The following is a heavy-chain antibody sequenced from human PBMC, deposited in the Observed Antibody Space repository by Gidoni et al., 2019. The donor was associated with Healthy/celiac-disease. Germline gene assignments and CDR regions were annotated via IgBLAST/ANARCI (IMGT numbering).Heavy chain of an antibody. CDR3: ARDPLQTTKRGGFDP. J-gene: IGHJ5*02. CDR2: IYYIGST. V-gene: IGHV4-39*07. CDR1: GGSISSSSYY. Sequence: QLQLQESGPGLVKPSETLSLTCTVSGGSISSSSYYWGWRRQPPGKGLEWIGSIYYIGSTYYNPSLKSRVTISVDTSKNQFSLKLSSVTAADTAVYYCARDPLQTTKRGGFDPWGQGTLVTVSS. D-gene: IGHD4-4*01.